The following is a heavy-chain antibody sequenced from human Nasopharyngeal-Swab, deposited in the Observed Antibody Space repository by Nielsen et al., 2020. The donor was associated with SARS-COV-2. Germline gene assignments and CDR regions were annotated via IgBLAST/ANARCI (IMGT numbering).Heavy chain of an antibody. V-gene: IGHV1-18*01. CDR2: ISAYNGNT. CDR3: ARETAYYDFWSGDMGYYYYYYMDV. J-gene: IGHJ6*03. D-gene: IGHD3-3*01. CDR1: GYTFTSYG. Sequence: ASVKVSCKASGYTFTSYGISWVRQAPGQGLEWMGWISAYNGNTNYAQKLQGRVTMTTDTSTNTAYMELRSLRSDDTAVYYCARETAYYDFWSGDMGYYYYYYMDVWGKGTTVTVSS.